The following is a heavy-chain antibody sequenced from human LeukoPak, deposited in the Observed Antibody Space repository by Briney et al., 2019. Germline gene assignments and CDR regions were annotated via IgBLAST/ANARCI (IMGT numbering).Heavy chain of an antibody. Sequence: SETLSLPYTVSGGSISGSSYYSGWIRQPPGKHLEWSGSIYYSGSTYYNPSLKSRVTISVDTSKNQFSLKLSSVTAADTAVYYCARHLDGYNGFDPWGQGTLVTVSS. CDR3: ARHLDGYNGFDP. D-gene: IGHD5-24*01. CDR1: GGSISGSSYY. J-gene: IGHJ5*02. CDR2: IYYSGST. V-gene: IGHV4-39*01.